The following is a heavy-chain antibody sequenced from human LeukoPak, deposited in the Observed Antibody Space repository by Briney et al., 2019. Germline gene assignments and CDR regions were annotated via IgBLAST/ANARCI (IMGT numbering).Heavy chain of an antibody. CDR3: AKADRRGSYSFDY. Sequence: HPGGSLRLSCAASGFTFSSYGMHWVRQAPGKGLEWVAFIRYDGSNKYYADSVKGRFTISRDNSKNTLYLQMNSLRAEDTAVYYCAKADRRGSYSFDYRGQGTLVTVSS. D-gene: IGHD1-26*01. J-gene: IGHJ4*02. CDR2: IRYDGSNK. V-gene: IGHV3-30*02. CDR1: GFTFSSYG.